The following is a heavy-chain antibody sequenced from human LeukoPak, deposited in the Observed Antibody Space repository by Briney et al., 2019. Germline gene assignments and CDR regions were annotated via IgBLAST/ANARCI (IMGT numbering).Heavy chain of an antibody. Sequence: SETLSLTCTVSGYSISSGYYWGWIRQPPGKGLEWIGSIYHSGSTYYNPSLKSRVTISVDTSKNQFSMKLSSVTAADTAVYYCARVELGRDHAIDYWSQGTLVTVSS. D-gene: IGHD3-10*01. CDR3: ARVELGRDHAIDY. CDR2: IYHSGST. V-gene: IGHV4-38-2*02. J-gene: IGHJ4*02. CDR1: GYSISSGYY.